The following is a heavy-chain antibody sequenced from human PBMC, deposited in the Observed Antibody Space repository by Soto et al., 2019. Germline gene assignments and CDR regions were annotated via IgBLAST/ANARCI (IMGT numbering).Heavy chain of an antibody. CDR3: ARHDITIFGTRIFYFDY. J-gene: IGHJ4*02. CDR2: ISGSGGST. Sequence: GGSLRLSCAASGFTFSSYAMSWVRQAPGKGLEWVSAISGSGGSTYYADSVKGRFTISRDNSKNTLYLQMNSLRAEDTAVYYCARHDITIFGTRIFYFDYWGQGTLVTVSS. V-gene: IGHV3-23*01. CDR1: GFTFSSYA. D-gene: IGHD3-3*01.